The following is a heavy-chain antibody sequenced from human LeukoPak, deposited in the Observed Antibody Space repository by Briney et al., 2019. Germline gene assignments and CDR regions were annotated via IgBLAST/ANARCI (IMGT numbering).Heavy chain of an antibody. CDR3: TTDWGRDP. D-gene: IGHD7-27*01. Sequence: GGSLRLSCAASGISVSTNYMTWVRQAPGKGLEWVGLIKSKTDGGTTYYAAPVKGRFTMSRDDSKNTVYLQMNSLNTEDTAVYYCTTDWGRDPWGQGTLVTVSS. CDR1: GISVSTNY. V-gene: IGHV3-15*01. J-gene: IGHJ5*02. CDR2: IKSKTDGGTT.